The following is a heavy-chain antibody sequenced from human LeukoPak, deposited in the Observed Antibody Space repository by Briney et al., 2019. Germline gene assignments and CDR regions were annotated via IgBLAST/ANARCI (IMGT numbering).Heavy chain of an antibody. CDR2: IKQDGSEK. Sequence: GGSLRLSCAASGFTFSTYRMSWVRQAPGKGLEWVGNIKQDGSEKHYVDSVKGRFTISRDNAKNSLYLQMSSLRAEDTAVYYCARSQLTLRYFDWFRGDAFDIWGQGTMVTVSS. D-gene: IGHD3-9*01. CDR3: ARSQLTLRYFDWFRGDAFDI. CDR1: GFTFSTYR. V-gene: IGHV3-7*01. J-gene: IGHJ3*02.